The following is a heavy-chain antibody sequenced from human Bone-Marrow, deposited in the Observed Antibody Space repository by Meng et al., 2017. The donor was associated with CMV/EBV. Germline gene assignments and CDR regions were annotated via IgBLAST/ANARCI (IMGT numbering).Heavy chain of an antibody. J-gene: IGHJ4*02. CDR1: GYTFTGYY. CDR2: IIPIFGTA. V-gene: IGHV1-69*05. D-gene: IGHD2/OR15-2a*01. Sequence: SVKVSCKASGYTFTGYYMHWVRQAPGQGLEWMGGIIPIFGTANYAQKFQGRVTITTDESTSTAYMELSSLRSDDTAVYYCATGPTHENFDFWGQGTLVTFSS. CDR3: ATGPTHENFDF.